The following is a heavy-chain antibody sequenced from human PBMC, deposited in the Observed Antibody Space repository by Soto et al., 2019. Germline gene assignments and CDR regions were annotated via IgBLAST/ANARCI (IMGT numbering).Heavy chain of an antibody. J-gene: IGHJ5*02. CDR3: AKEVAGFTWFAP. CDR1: GFTFSSYA. CDR2: ISGSGGST. Sequence: QPGGSLRLSCAASGFTFSSYAMSWVRQAPGKGLEWASAISGSGGSTYYADSVKGRFTISRDNSKNTLYLQMNSLRAEDPAVYYCAKEVAGFTWFAPWGQGTLVTVSS. D-gene: IGHD6-19*01. V-gene: IGHV3-23*01.